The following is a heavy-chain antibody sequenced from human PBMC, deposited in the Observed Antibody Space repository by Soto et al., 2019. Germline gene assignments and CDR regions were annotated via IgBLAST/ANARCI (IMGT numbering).Heavy chain of an antibody. CDR3: ARGAVSTGYFDY. V-gene: IGHV3-72*01. Sequence: PGGSLRLSCAASGFTFSDHYMDWVRQAPGKGLEWVGRSRDKVHSHTTEYAASVKGRFTISRGDSENSLYLQMNSLKTEDTAVYYCARGAVSTGYFDYWGQGTLVTVSS. CDR1: GFTFSDHY. J-gene: IGHJ4*02. CDR2: SRDKVHSHTT. D-gene: IGHD5-12*01.